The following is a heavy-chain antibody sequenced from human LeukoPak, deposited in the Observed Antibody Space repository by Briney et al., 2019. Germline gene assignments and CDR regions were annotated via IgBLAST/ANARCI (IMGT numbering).Heavy chain of an antibody. V-gene: IGHV3-23*01. CDR3: AKDTAYYYDSSGYVPLDY. CDR1: GFTFSSYA. Sequence: GGSLRLSCAASGFTFSSYAMTWVRQAPGKGLEWVSAISGSGGSTYYADSVKGRFTISRDNSKNTLYLQMNSLRAEDTAVYYCAKDTAYYYDSSGYVPLDYWGQGTLVTVSS. J-gene: IGHJ4*02. CDR2: ISGSGGST. D-gene: IGHD3-22*01.